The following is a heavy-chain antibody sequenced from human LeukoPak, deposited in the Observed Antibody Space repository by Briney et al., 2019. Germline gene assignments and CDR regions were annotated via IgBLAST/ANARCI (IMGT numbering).Heavy chain of an antibody. J-gene: IGHJ1*01. CDR3: ASTFWSGYEYFQH. V-gene: IGHV1-69*13. Sequence: SVKVSCKASGGTFSSYAISWVRQAPGQGLEWMGGIIPIFGTSNYAQKFQGRVTITADESTSTAYMELSSLRSEDTAVYYWASTFWSGYEYFQHWGQGTLVTVSS. D-gene: IGHD3-3*01. CDR1: GGTFSSYA. CDR2: IIPIFGTS.